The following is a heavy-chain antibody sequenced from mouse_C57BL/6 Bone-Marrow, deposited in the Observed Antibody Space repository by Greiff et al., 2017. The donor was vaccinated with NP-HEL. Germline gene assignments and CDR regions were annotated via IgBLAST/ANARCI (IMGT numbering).Heavy chain of an antibody. CDR1: GFTFSSYA. CDR3: TREGALITTVVATDWYFDV. Sequence: EVQLLESGEGLVKPGGSLKLSCAASGFTFSSYAMSWVRQTPEKRLEWVAYISSGGDYIYYADTVKGRFTISRDNARNTLYLQRSSLKSEDTAMYYCTREGALITTVVATDWYFDVWGTGTTVTVSS. CDR2: ISSGGDYI. V-gene: IGHV5-9-1*02. D-gene: IGHD1-1*01. J-gene: IGHJ1*03.